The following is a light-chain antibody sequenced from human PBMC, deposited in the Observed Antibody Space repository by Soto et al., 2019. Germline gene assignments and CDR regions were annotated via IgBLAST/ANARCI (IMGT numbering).Light chain of an antibody. CDR3: QQYNNWPIT. Sequence: EVVMTQSPATLSVSPGERATLSCRAAQSIRSLLAWYQHKPGQAPRLLIYGASTRATAIPARFTGSGSGTEFTLTICSLQSEDFAVYYCQQYNNWPITFGPGTRLEIK. CDR2: GAS. J-gene: IGKJ5*01. V-gene: IGKV3-15*01. CDR1: QSIRSL.